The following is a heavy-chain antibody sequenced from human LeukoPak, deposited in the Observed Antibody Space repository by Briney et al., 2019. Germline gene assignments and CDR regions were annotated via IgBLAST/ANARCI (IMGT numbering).Heavy chain of an antibody. J-gene: IGHJ4*02. CDR2: IRSKGYGGTP. D-gene: IGHD2-2*01. V-gene: IGHV3-49*04. Sequence: GGSLRLSCTASGFTFGDYAMSWVRQAPGKGLEWVGFIRSKGYGGTPGYAASVRGRFTVSRDDSKGIAYLQMSSLKTEDTAVYYCARAGKRDIVVVPAAHNYWGQGTLVTVSS. CDR3: ARAGKRDIVVVPAAHNY. CDR1: GFTFGDYA.